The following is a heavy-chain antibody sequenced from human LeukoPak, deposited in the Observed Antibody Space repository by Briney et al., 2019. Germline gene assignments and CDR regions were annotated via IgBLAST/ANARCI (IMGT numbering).Heavy chain of an antibody. D-gene: IGHD6-13*01. J-gene: IGHJ4*02. Sequence: GGSLRLSCAASGFTFSNYWMSWVRQAPGKGLEWVANIKQDGSEKYYVDSVKGRFTISSDNAKNSLYLQMYSLRAEDTGVYFCARGTLIGYSSSWYDYWGQGTLVTISS. CDR1: GFTFSNYW. V-gene: IGHV3-7*04. CDR3: ARGTLIGYSSSWYDY. CDR2: IKQDGSEK.